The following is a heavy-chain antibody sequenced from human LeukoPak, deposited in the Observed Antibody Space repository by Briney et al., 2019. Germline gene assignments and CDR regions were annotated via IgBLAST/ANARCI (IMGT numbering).Heavy chain of an antibody. CDR3: ARGGNIAGATRSAFDI. V-gene: IGHV3-53*01. J-gene: IGHJ3*02. CDR1: GFTVSSNY. Sequence: SGGSLRLSCAASGFTVSSNYMSWVRRAPGKGLEWVSVISRGGTTCYADSVKGRFTNSRDSSKNTLYLQMNSLRAEDTAVYYCARGGNIAGATRSAFDIWGQGTMVTVSS. CDR2: ISRGGTT. D-gene: IGHD1-26*01.